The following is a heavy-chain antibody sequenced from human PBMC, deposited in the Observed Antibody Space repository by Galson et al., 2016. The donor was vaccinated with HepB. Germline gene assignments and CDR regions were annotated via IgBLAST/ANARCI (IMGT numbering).Heavy chain of an antibody. Sequence: SLRLSCAVSGFILTNYWMTWVRQPPGKGLEWIGEIYHTGSTNYNPSLKSRVTISVDKSKNHFSLRLTSVTAADTAVFYCARVPSDGYNAFDYWGQGTLVTVSS. CDR2: IYHTGST. V-gene: IGHV4-4*02. D-gene: IGHD5-24*01. CDR3: ARVPSDGYNAFDY. CDR1: GFILTNYW. J-gene: IGHJ4*02.